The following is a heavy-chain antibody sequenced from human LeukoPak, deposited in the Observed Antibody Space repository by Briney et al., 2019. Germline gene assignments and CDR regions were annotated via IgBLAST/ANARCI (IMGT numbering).Heavy chain of an antibody. CDR3: ARVVVVVAATWFDP. CDR1: GFTFSSYW. CDR2: IKQDGSEK. D-gene: IGHD2-15*01. J-gene: IGHJ5*02. V-gene: IGHV3-7*03. Sequence: GGSLRLSCAASGFTFSSYWMSWVRQAPGKGLEWVVNIKQDGSEKYYVDSVKGRFTISRDNAKNSLYLQMNSLRAEDTAVYYCARVVVVVAATWFDPWGQGTLVTVSS.